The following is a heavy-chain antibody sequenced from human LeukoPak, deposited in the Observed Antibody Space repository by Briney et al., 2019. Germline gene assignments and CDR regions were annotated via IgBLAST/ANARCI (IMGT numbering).Heavy chain of an antibody. Sequence: GESLKISCKGSGYSFTSYWIGWVRQMPGKGLEWMGIIYPGDSDTRYSPSFQGQVTISADKSIGTAYLQWSSLKASDTAMYYCARPYCSSTSCPNYYGMDVWGQGTAVIVSS. CDR3: ARPYCSSTSCPNYYGMDV. J-gene: IGHJ6*02. CDR2: IYPGDSDT. D-gene: IGHD2-2*01. V-gene: IGHV5-51*01. CDR1: GYSFTSYW.